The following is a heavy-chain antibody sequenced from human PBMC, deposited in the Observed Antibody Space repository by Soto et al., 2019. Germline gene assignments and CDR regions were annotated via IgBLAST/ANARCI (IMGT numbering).Heavy chain of an antibody. CDR1: GFTFSNHW. V-gene: IGHV3-7*05. CDR3: ARDPGISSGWYYFDY. J-gene: IGHJ4*02. D-gene: IGHD6-19*01. CDR2: VKQEGSEI. Sequence: EVHLVESGGGLVQSGGSLRLSCAASGFTFSNHWMTWVRQAPGKGLGWVASVKQEGSEIYYGDSVKGRFTISRDNAKNSLFLQLNSLRAEDTAMYYCARDPGISSGWYYFDYWGQGTLVTVSS.